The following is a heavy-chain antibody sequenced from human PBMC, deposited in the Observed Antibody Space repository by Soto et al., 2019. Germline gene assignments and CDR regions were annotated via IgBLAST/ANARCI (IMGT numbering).Heavy chain of an antibody. Sequence: SETLSLTCTVSGGFISSDYWTWIRQPPGKGLEWIGYIYYTGGTNYNPSLKSRVTISVGASKKQFSLNLSSVTAADTAVYYCARFSIVGYRLDYWGQGALVTVSS. D-gene: IGHD2-15*01. CDR3: ARFSIVGYRLDY. CDR2: IYYTGGT. J-gene: IGHJ4*02. V-gene: IGHV4-59*08. CDR1: GGFISSDY.